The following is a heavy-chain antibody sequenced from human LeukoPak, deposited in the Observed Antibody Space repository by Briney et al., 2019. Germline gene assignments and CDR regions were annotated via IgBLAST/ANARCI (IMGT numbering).Heavy chain of an antibody. Sequence: GGSLRLSCTTSGFSFGDYAMSWVRRAPGKGLEWVGFIRSKAYGSTTEYAASVKGRFTISRDDSKSIAYLQMSGLKTEDTALYYCTRASYAGSYYTYYFDYWGQGTLVAVSS. D-gene: IGHD1-26*01. CDR1: GFSFGDYA. CDR2: IRSKAYGSTT. CDR3: TRASYAGSYYTYYFDY. V-gene: IGHV3-49*04. J-gene: IGHJ4*02.